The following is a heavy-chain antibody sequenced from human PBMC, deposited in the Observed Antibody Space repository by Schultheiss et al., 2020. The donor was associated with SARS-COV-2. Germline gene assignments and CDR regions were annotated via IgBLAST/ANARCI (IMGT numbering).Heavy chain of an antibody. D-gene: IGHD6-19*01. V-gene: IGHV3-9*01. CDR1: GFTFDDYA. CDR3: ARAPAVIRRGWYWYFDL. CDR2: ISWNSGSI. Sequence: SLKISCAASGFTFDDYAMHWVRQATGKGLEWVSGISWNSGSIGYADSVKGRFTISRDNAKNSLYLQMNSLRAEDTAVYYCARAPAVIRRGWYWYFDLWGRGTLVTVSS. J-gene: IGHJ2*01.